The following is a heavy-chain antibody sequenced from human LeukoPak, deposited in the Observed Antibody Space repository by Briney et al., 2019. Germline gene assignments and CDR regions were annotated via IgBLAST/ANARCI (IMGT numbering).Heavy chain of an antibody. CDR2: ISSSSSTI. J-gene: IGHJ4*02. Sequence: GGSLRLSCEASEFTFSSYSMNWVRQAPGKGLEWVSYISSSSSTIYYAESVKGRFTISRDNAKNSLYLQMNSLRVEDTAVYYCARSRGNSGSYPLDYWGQGTLVTVSS. CDR1: EFTFSSYS. CDR3: ARSRGNSGSYPLDY. D-gene: IGHD1-26*01. V-gene: IGHV3-48*01.